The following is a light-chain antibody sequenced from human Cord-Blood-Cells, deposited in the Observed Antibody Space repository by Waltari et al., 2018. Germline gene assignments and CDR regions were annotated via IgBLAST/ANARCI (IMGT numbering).Light chain of an antibody. CDR3: QQYNNWPPIT. V-gene: IGKV3-15*01. CDR2: GAS. J-gene: IGKJ5*01. CDR1: QSVSSN. Sequence: EIVMTQSPATLSVSPGERATLSCRASQSVSSNLAWYQQKPGKAPRLLIYGASTRATGIPARFSGSGSGTEFTRTISRLQSEDFAVYYCQQYNNWPPITFGQGTRLEIK.